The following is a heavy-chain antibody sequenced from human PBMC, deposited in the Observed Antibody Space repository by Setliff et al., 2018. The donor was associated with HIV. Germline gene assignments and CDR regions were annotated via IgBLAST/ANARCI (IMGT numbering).Heavy chain of an antibody. CDR1: GGTFGNYG. D-gene: IGHD2-15*01. J-gene: IGHJ5*02. CDR2: IVPILNIA. CDR3: ARGYCGGGICYSPNWLDP. V-gene: IGHV1-69*10. Sequence: SVKVSCKASGGTFGNYGVGWVRQAPGQGLEWVGGIVPILNIANYAQEFQGRATITADKSTSTVYMEVRDLKPDDTALYYCARGYCGGGICYSPNWLDPWGQGTLVTVSS.